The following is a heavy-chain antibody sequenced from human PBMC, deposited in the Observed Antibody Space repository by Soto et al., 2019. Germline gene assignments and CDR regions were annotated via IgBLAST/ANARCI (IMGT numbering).Heavy chain of an antibody. Sequence: QVQLVQSGAEVKKPGASVKVSCKASGYTFTGYYMHWVRQAPGQGLEWMGWINPNSGGTNYAQKFQGWVTMTRDTSISTAYMELSRLRSEDTAVYYCARGSIVVVVASARFGMDVWGQGTTVTVSS. J-gene: IGHJ6*02. V-gene: IGHV1-2*04. CDR1: GYTFTGYY. D-gene: IGHD2-15*01. CDR2: INPNSGGT. CDR3: ARGSIVVVVASARFGMDV.